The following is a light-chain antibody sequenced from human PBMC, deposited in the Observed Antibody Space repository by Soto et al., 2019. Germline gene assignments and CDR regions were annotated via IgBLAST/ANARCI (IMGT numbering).Light chain of an antibody. Sequence: EIVLTQSPGTLSLSPGERATLSCRASQSVSSSYLAWYQQKPGQAPRLLIYGASSRATGIPDRFSGSGSGTDFTLTMSILEPEDFGVYYCQQYGSSPKTFGQGTKVDIK. V-gene: IGKV3-20*01. CDR1: QSVSSSY. J-gene: IGKJ1*01. CDR3: QQYGSSPKT. CDR2: GAS.